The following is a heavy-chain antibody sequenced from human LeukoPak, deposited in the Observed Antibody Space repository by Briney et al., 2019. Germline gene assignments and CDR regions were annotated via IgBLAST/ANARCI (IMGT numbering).Heavy chain of an antibody. J-gene: IGHJ2*01. D-gene: IGHD3-9*01. V-gene: IGHV1-8*01. CDR3: ARRVTYYYLLAGYYTRYIDL. CDR2: MNPNSGNT. Sequence: ASVKVSCKAFGYTFTSYDINWVRQATGQGLEWMGWMNPNSGNTGYAQKFQGRVTMTRNPSISTAYMELSRLRSEDTAVYYCARRVTYYYLLAGYYTRYIDLWGRGTLVTVSS. CDR1: GYTFTSYD.